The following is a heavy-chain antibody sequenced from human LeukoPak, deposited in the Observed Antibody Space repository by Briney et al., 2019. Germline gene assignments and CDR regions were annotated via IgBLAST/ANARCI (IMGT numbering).Heavy chain of an antibody. V-gene: IGHV3-23*01. CDR2: ISGSGGST. J-gene: IGHJ4*02. D-gene: IGHD1-26*01. CDR1: GFTFSSYW. CDR3: AKGVGTKSRYYFDF. Sequence: GGSLRLSCVASGFTFSSYWMHWVRQGAGKGLEWVSGISGSGGSTYYADSVKGRFTISRDSSRNTVYLQMNTLRAEDTAVYYCAKGVGTKSRYYFDFWGQGALVTVSS.